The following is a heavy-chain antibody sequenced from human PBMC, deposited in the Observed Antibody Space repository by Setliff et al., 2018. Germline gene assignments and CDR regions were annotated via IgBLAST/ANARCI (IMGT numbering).Heavy chain of an antibody. CDR1: GGSISSSSYY. Sequence: SETLSLTCTVSGGSISSSSYYWGWIRQPPGKGLEWIGSIYYSGSTYYNPSLKSRVTISVDTSKNQFSLKLSSVTAADTAVYYCARSFSRREKFLLDYWGQGALVTVPS. CDR3: ARSFSRREKFLLDY. CDR2: IYYSGST. J-gene: IGHJ4*02. V-gene: IGHV4-39*07.